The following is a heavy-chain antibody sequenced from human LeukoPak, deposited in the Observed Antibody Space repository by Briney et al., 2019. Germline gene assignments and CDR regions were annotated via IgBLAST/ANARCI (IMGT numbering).Heavy chain of an antibody. CDR1: GGPPSSSSYY. CDR2: IYYSGST. Sequence: SETLSLTCTVSGGPPSSSSYYWGWIRQPPGKGLEWIGSIYYSGSTYYNPSLKSRVTISVDTSKNQFSLKLSSVTAADTAVYYCARVISGYYNLGYNWFDPWGQGTLVTVSS. J-gene: IGHJ5*02. CDR3: ARVISGYYNLGYNWFDP. D-gene: IGHD3-9*01. V-gene: IGHV4-39*07.